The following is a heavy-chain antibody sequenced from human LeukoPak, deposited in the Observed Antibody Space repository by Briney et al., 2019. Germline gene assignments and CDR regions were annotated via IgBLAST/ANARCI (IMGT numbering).Heavy chain of an antibody. CDR1: GDSIASSGYY. CDR3: ARYVVVTAKYYFDY. J-gene: IGHJ4*02. CDR2: IYYSGTT. Sequence: SETLSLTCTVSGDSIASSGYYWSWVRQPPGKGLELIATIYYSGTTYYNAPLKSRVTISVDTSKNQFSLKLSSVTAADTAVYYCARYVVVTAKYYFDYWGQGTLVTVSS. V-gene: IGHV4-39*01. D-gene: IGHD2-21*02.